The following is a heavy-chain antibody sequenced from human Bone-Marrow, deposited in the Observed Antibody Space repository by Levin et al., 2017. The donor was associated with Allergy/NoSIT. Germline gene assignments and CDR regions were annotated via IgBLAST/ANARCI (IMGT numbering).Heavy chain of an antibody. Sequence: GESLKISCKASGGTFGSSTITWVRQAPGRGLEWMGWMNTNSDNTGYAQKFQGRVTMTRNTSTNTAYMELTSLTSEDIAVYYCARGRSYYDSSGYLGDFWGQGTLVTVSS. V-gene: IGHV1-8*02. CDR3: ARGRSYYDSSGYLGDF. J-gene: IGHJ4*02. D-gene: IGHD3-22*01. CDR2: MNTNSDNT. CDR1: GGTFGSST.